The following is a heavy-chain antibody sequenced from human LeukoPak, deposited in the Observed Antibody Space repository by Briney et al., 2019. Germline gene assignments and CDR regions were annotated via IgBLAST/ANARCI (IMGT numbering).Heavy chain of an antibody. CDR1: GGSISSYY. J-gene: IGHJ6*02. V-gene: IGHV4-4*07. D-gene: IGHD2-15*01. Sequence: SETLSLTCTVSGGSISSYYWSWIRQPAGKGLEWIGRIYTSGSTNYNPSLKSRVTMSVDTSKNQFSLKLSSVTAADTAVYYCARDSWVVAATYYYYYGMDVWGQGTTVTVSS. CDR3: ARDSWVVAATYYYYYGMDV. CDR2: IYTSGST.